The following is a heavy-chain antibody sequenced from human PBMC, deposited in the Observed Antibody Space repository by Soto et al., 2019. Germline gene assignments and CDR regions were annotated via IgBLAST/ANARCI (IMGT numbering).Heavy chain of an antibody. D-gene: IGHD3-16*01. Sequence: QVQLAQSANEVKKPGASVRVSCKAAGYTFIRYGIAWVRQAPGQGLEWMGWISPYNDYTVYAQKFQGRVSMTADTSTRTVYLNLRGLKSDDTAVYYCARGGYYGISWGKLSNYGLVVWGQGTSVSVSS. CDR1: GYTFIRYG. CDR3: ARGGYYGISWGKLSNYGLVV. CDR2: ISPYNDYT. J-gene: IGHJ6*02. V-gene: IGHV1-18*01.